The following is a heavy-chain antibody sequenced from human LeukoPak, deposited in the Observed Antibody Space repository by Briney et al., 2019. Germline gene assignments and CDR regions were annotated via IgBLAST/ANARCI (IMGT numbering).Heavy chain of an antibody. J-gene: IGHJ5*02. V-gene: IGHV1-2*06. CDR3: ARGSQVIVPAAQNWFDP. D-gene: IGHD2-2*01. CDR1: GYTFTGYY. CDR2: INPSSGGT. Sequence: ASVKVSCKASGYTFTGYYVHWVRQAPGQGLEWMGRINPSSGGTKYAQKFQGRVTMTRDTSISTAYVELSRLRSDDTAVYYCARGSQVIVPAAQNWFDPWGQGTLVTVSS.